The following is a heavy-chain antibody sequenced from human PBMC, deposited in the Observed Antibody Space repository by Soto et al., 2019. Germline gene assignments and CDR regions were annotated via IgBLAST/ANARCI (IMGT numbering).Heavy chain of an antibody. V-gene: IGHV1-46*01. J-gene: IGHJ6*02. CDR2: MNPSGGST. CDR1: GYTFTSYD. D-gene: IGHD3-3*01. Sequence: ASVKVSCKASGYTFTSYDINWVRQATGQGLEWKGRMNPSGGSTSYAQKFQGRVTMTRDTSTSTVYMELSSLRSEDTAVYYCAIGPYYDFWSGYYLAYYYGMDVWGQGTTVTVSS. CDR3: AIGPYYDFWSGYYLAYYYGMDV.